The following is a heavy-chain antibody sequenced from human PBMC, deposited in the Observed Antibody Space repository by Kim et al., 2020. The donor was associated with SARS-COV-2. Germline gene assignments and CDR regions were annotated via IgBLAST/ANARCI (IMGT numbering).Heavy chain of an antibody. V-gene: IGHV1-69*13. Sequence: SVKVSCKASGGTFSSYAISWVRQAPGQGLEWMGGIIPIFGTANYAQKFQGRVTITADESTSTAYMELSSLRSEDTAVYYCGLPGSYSYYYGMDVWGQGTTVTVSS. J-gene: IGHJ6*02. CDR2: IIPIFGTA. CDR3: GLPGSYSYYYGMDV. CDR1: GGTFSSYA. D-gene: IGHD3-10*01.